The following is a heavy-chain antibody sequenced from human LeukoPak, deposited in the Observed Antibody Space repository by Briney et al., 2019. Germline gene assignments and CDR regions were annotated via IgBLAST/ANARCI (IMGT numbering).Heavy chain of an antibody. CDR3: ASQDFWSGNVDY. V-gene: IGHV4-39*07. D-gene: IGHD3-3*01. CDR2: IYYSGST. CDR1: GGSISSSSYY. Sequence: SETLSLTCTVSGGSISSSSYYWGWIRQPPGKGLEWIGSIYYSGSTNYNPSLKSRVTISVDTSKNQFSLKLSSVTAADTAVYYCASQDFWSGNVDYWGQGTLVTVSS. J-gene: IGHJ4*02.